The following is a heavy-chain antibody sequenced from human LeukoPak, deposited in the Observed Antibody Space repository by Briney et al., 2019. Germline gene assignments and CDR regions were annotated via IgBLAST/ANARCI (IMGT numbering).Heavy chain of an antibody. CDR3: AREETSIAARPWY. J-gene: IGHJ4*02. CDR1: GYTFTSYY. V-gene: IGHV1-46*01. D-gene: IGHD6-6*01. CDR2: INPSGGST. Sequence: ASVKVSCKASGYTFTSYYMHWVRQAPGQGLEWMGIINPSGGSTSYAQKFQGRVTMTRDTSISTAYMELSRLRSDDTAVYYCAREETSIAARPWYWGQGTLVTVSS.